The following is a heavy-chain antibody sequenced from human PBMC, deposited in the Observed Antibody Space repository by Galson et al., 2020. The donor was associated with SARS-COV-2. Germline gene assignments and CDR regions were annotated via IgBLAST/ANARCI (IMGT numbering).Heavy chain of an antibody. V-gene: IGHV3-74*01. CDR3: TSGYCGTSCSGAFDI. CDR2: ISSDGRTT. Sequence: GGSLRLSCAASGFTFSNYWMQWVRQVPGKGLVCVSRISSDGRTTTYADSVKGRFTISRDNAKNTLYLQMDSLRAEDTAVYYCTSGYCGTSCSGAFDIWGQGAMVTVCS. CDR1: GFTFSNYW. J-gene: IGHJ3*02. D-gene: IGHD2-2*01.